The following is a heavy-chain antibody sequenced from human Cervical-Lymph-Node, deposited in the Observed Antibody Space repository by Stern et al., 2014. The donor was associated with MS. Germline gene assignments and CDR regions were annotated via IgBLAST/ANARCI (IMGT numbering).Heavy chain of an antibody. CDR2: IYHRGST. CDR3: AREDYSSSYDAFDI. V-gene: IGHV4-4*02. Sequence: QVQLQESGPGLVKPSGTLSLTCAVSGGSISSSNWWSWVRQPPGKGLGGTGGIYHRGSTNYNPSLKRRVTISVDESKNQFSLKLSSVTAGDTAVYYCAREDYSSSYDAFDIWGQGTMVTVSS. D-gene: IGHD6-6*01. CDR1: GGSISSSNW. J-gene: IGHJ3*02.